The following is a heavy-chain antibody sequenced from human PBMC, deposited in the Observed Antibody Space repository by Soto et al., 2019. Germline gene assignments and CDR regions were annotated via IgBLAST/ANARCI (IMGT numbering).Heavy chain of an antibody. Sequence: PGGSLRLSCVASRFTFSAFSMNWVRQAPGKGLEWVSSISITGDYIYYADSVMGRFTISRDNAKNSLYLQMNSLRDEDTAVYYRARESGYLNWFDPWGQRTLVTVSS. V-gene: IGHV3-21*01. J-gene: IGHJ5*02. CDR1: RFTFSAFS. CDR2: ISITGDYI. CDR3: ARESGYLNWFDP. D-gene: IGHD3-22*01.